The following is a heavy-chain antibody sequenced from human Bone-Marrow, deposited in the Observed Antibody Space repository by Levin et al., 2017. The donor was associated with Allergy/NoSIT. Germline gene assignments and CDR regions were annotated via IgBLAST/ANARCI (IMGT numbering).Heavy chain of an antibody. CDR2: ISAYNGNT. D-gene: IGHD3-3*01. V-gene: IGHV1-18*01. J-gene: IGHJ6*03. CDR1: GYTFTSYG. CDR3: AREFWSRDFWSGGYYYYYYMDV. Sequence: ASVKVSCKASGYTFTSYGISWVRQAPGQGLEWMGWISAYNGNTNYAQKLQGRVTMTTDTSTSTAYMELRSLRSDDTAVYYCAREFWSRDFWSGGYYYYYYMDVWGKGTTVTVSS.